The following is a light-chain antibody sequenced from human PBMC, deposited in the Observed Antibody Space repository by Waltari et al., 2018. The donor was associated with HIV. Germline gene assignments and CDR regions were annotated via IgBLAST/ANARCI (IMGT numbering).Light chain of an antibody. V-gene: IGKV3-15*01. CDR1: QSISTN. CDR3: QQYNKWPPT. CDR2: GAS. Sequence: EVVMTQSPVSLSVSPGDRVTLSCRANQSISTNVAWYQQKPGQSPRLLINGASTRATGLPVRFSGSGSGTEFTLTISSLQSEDFAVYYCQQYNKWPPTFGQGTKVEIK. J-gene: IGKJ1*01.